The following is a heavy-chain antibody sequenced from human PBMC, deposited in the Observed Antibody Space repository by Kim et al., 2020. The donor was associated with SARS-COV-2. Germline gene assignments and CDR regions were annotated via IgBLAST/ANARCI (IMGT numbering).Heavy chain of an antibody. V-gene: IGHV1-2*02. Sequence: ASVKVSCKASGYTFTDYYMHWVRQAPGQGLEWMGWIDPKSGATDYEQKFQGRVTMTRDTSISTAYMDLSRLRSDDTAVYYCARDDCSSGSCYAVPFDSWGRGTLVTVSS. CDR2: IDPKSGAT. J-gene: IGHJ4*02. CDR3: ARDDCSSGSCYAVPFDS. D-gene: IGHD2-15*01. CDR1: GYTFTDYY.